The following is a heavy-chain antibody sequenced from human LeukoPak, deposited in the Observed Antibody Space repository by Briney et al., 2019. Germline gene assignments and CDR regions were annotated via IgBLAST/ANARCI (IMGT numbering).Heavy chain of an antibody. CDR3: ARMDGYNDFDY. Sequence: KASETLSLTCTVSGGSISRSSYYWGWIRQPPGKGLEWIGSIYYSGSTYYNPSLKSRVTISVDTSKNQFSLKLSSVTAADTAVYYCARMDGYNDFDYWGQGTLVTVSS. CDR1: GGSISRSSYY. D-gene: IGHD5-24*01. CDR2: IYYSGST. V-gene: IGHV4-39*01. J-gene: IGHJ4*02.